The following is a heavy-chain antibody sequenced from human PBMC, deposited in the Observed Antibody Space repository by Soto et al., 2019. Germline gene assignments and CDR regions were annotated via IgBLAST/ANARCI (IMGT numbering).Heavy chain of an antibody. J-gene: IGHJ4*02. CDR2: IYSGHTT. Sequence: GSLRLSCVASGFIVSSNQMSWVRQAPGKGLEWVSVIYSGHTTYYADSVEGRFTISRDDSKNTLYLQMNSLRVEDTAVYYCVRGPSDHKLRLVEWPYGDYWGQGALVTAPQ. D-gene: IGHD3-3*01. CDR3: VRGPSDHKLRLVEWPYGDY. V-gene: IGHV3-53*01. CDR1: GFIVSSNQ.